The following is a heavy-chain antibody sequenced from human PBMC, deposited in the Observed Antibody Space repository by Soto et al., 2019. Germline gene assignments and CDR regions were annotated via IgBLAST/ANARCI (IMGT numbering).Heavy chain of an antibody. J-gene: IGHJ4*02. D-gene: IGHD3-22*01. Sequence: QITLKESGPTLVKPTQTLTLTCTFSGLSLSTSGVGVGWIRQPPGKALEWLALIYWDDDKRYSPSLKNRLTITKDTSKNQVVLTMPNMDPVDTATYYCAHKTGSFYLSIYFDYWGQGTLVTVSS. CDR3: AHKTGSFYLSIYFDY. CDR1: GLSLSTSGVG. V-gene: IGHV2-5*02. CDR2: IYWDDDK.